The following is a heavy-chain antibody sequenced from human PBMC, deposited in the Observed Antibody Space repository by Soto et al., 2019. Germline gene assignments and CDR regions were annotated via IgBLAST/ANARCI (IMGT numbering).Heavy chain of an antibody. CDR2: IYSGGST. Sequence: EVQLVESGGGLVQPGGSLRLSCAASGFTVSSNYMSWVRQAPGKGLEWVSVIYSGGSTYYADSVKGRFTISRDNSKTTLYLQMNSLRAEDTAVYYCARGVVGATGYFALWGRGTLVTVSS. D-gene: IGHD1-26*01. J-gene: IGHJ2*01. V-gene: IGHV3-66*01. CDR1: GFTVSSNY. CDR3: ARGVVGATGYFAL.